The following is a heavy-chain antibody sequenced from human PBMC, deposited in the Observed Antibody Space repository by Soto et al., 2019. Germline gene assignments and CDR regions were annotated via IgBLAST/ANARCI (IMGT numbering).Heavy chain of an antibody. J-gene: IGHJ4*02. CDR2: ISSSGSTI. CDR3: ARVAVAGRPAVDY. V-gene: IGHV3-48*03. CDR1: ECTFSSYE. Sequence: GSLRLSYAAAECTFSSYEMSWIRQVPGKGLEWVSYISSSGSTIYYADSVKGRFTISRDNAKNSLYLQMNSLRAEDTAVYYCARVAVAGRPAVDYWGQGTLVTVSS. D-gene: IGHD6-19*01.